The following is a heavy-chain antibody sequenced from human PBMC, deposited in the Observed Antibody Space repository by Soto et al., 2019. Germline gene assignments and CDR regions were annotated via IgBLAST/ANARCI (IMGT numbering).Heavy chain of an antibody. D-gene: IGHD1-1*01. Sequence: QFQLVQSGTEVTEPGASVKVSCTASGYTFTSYGISWVRQAPGQGLEWMGWISGCNGNTNYAPKFQGRVTLSTDTSTSTAYMELRSLRSDDTAVYYCARDNYGTKDPWGQGTLVTVSS. J-gene: IGHJ4*02. CDR1: GYTFTSYG. V-gene: IGHV1-18*01. CDR2: ISGCNGNT. CDR3: ARDNYGTKDP.